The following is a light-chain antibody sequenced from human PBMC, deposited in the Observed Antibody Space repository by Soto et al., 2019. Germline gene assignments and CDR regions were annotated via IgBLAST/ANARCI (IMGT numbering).Light chain of an antibody. Sequence: SALTQPASVSGSPGQSITISCTGTSRDVGAYKYVSWYQQHAGRAPQLIIFEVRNRPSGVSNRFSGSKSGNTASLTISGLQAEDEADYYCSSYTTSSAVVFGTGTKLTVL. CDR1: SRDVGAYKY. CDR3: SSYTTSSAVV. J-gene: IGLJ1*01. V-gene: IGLV2-14*01. CDR2: EVR.